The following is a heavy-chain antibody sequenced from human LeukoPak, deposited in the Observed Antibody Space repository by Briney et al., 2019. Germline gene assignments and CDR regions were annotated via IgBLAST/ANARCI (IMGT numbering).Heavy chain of an antibody. J-gene: IGHJ4*02. CDR1: GYSISSGYH. D-gene: IGHD3-22*01. CDR3: ARASYSYDINGWVPFDY. Sequence: SETLSLTCTVSGYSISSGYHWGWIRQPPGEGLEWIGRIYTSGSTNYNPSLKSRVTISGDTSKNQFSLRLSSVTAADTAVYYCARASYSYDINGWVPFDYWGQGTLVTVSS. V-gene: IGHV4-38-2*02. CDR2: IYTSGST.